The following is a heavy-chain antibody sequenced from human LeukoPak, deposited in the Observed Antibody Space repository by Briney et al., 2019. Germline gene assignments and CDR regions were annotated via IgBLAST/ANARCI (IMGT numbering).Heavy chain of an antibody. CDR1: GCSINSGGYY. D-gene: IGHD6-13*01. CDR3: AGEAQQLVDY. J-gene: IGHJ4*02. V-gene: IGHV4-31*03. CDR2: IYYSGST. Sequence: SETLSPTFPVSGCSINSGGYYWSWIPQHPGEGLGWIGYIYYSGSTYYNPSLKSRVTISVDTSKNQFSLKLSSVTAADTAVYYCAGEAQQLVDYWGQGTLVTVSS.